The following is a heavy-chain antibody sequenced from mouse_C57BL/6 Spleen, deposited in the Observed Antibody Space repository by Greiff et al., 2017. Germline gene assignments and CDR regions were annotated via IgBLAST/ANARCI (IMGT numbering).Heavy chain of an antibody. CDR2: ISSGGVYI. V-gene: IGHV5-9-1*02. Sequence: EVQRVESGEGLVKPGGSLKLSCAASGFTFSSYAMSWVRQTPEKRLEWVAYISSGGVYIYYADTVKGRLTIPRDNARNTLYLQMSSRKSEDTAMYYCTREGTGKYFDYWGQGTTLTVSS. CDR3: TREGTGKYFDY. D-gene: IGHD4-1*01. J-gene: IGHJ2*01. CDR1: GFTFSSYA.